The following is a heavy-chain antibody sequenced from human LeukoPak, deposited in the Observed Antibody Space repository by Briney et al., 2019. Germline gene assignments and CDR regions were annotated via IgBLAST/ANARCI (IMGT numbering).Heavy chain of an antibody. CDR2: IYASGST. CDR1: GGSISSGSHY. D-gene: IGHD3-3*01. J-gene: IGHJ4*02. Sequence: SQTLSLTCTVSGGSISSGSHYWNWIRQPAGKGLEWIGRIYASGSTNYNPSLKSRVTISEDTSNNQFSLKVNSVTAADTAVYYCAKGDYDFWSGPGGFYWGQGTLVTVSS. CDR3: AKGDYDFWSGPGGFY. V-gene: IGHV4-61*02.